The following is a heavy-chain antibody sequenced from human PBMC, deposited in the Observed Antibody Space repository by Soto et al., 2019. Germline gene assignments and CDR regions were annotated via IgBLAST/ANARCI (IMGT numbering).Heavy chain of an antibody. D-gene: IGHD5-18*01. CDR3: ARAKGYNYGLFDC. Sequence: PGGSLRLSCEASGFTISTSWMHWVRQVPGRGLVWVSRINTDGSTTNYADSVKGRFAISRDNAKNTLYLQMNSLRAEDTAVYYCARAKGYNYGLFDCWGQGTLVTVSS. V-gene: IGHV3-74*01. CDR1: GFTISTSW. J-gene: IGHJ4*02. CDR2: INTDGSTT.